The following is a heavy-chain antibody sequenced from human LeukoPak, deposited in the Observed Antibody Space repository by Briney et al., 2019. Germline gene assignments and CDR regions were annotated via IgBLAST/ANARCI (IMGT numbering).Heavy chain of an antibody. J-gene: IGHJ3*02. CDR1: GFTFSSYA. V-gene: IGHV3-23*01. CDR3: ANSADYYDRPDAFDI. D-gene: IGHD3-22*01. CDR2: ISGSGGST. Sequence: GGSLRLSCAASGFTFSSYAMSWVRQVPGKGLEWVSAISGSGGSTYYADSVKGRFTISRDNSKNTLYLQMNSLRAEDTAVYYCANSADYYDRPDAFDIWGQGTMVTVSS.